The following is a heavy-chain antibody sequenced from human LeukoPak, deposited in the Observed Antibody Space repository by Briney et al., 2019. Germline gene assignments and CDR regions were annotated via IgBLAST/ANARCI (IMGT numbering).Heavy chain of an antibody. J-gene: IGHJ5*02. CDR3: AGSYGDFDNWFDP. Sequence: SETLSLTCAVSGGSISSGGYSWSWIRQPPGKGLEWIGYIYHSGSTYYNPSLKSRVTISVDRSKNQFSLKLSSVAAADTAVYYCAGSYGDFDNWFDPGGQGTLVTVSS. CDR1: GGSISSGGYS. V-gene: IGHV4-30-2*01. CDR2: IYHSGST. D-gene: IGHD4-17*01.